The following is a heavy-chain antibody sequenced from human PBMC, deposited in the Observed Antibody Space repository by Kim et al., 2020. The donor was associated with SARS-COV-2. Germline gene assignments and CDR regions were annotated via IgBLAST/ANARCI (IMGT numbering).Heavy chain of an antibody. D-gene: IGHD6-13*01. V-gene: IGHV3-21*01. CDR3: ARVAKQQLVLYYFDY. Sequence: DSVKGRCASSRDNANNSRYLQMNSLRAEDTAVYYCARVAKQQLVLYYFDYWGQGTLVTVSS. J-gene: IGHJ4*02.